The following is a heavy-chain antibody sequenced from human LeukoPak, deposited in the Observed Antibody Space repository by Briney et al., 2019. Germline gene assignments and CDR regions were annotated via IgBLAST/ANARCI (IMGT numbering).Heavy chain of an antibody. Sequence: GASVKVSCKVSGYTLTELSMHWVRQAPGKGLEWMGGFDPEDGETIYAQKFQGRVTMTEDTSTDTAYMELSSLRSEDTAVYYCASYSPTHYYDSIRFDYWGQGTLVTVSS. CDR1: GYTLTELS. CDR2: FDPEDGET. V-gene: IGHV1-24*01. CDR3: ASYSPTHYYDSIRFDY. D-gene: IGHD3-22*01. J-gene: IGHJ4*02.